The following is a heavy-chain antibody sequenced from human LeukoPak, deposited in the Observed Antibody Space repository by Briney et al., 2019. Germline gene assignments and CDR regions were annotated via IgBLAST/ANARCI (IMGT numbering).Heavy chain of an antibody. J-gene: IGHJ4*02. Sequence: TGGSLRLSCAASGFTFSSYAMSWVRQAPGKGLEWVSAISGSGGGTYYADSVKGRFTISRDNSKNTLYLQMNSLRAEDTAVYYCAKDLRSYPRGLIDYWGQGTLVTVSS. CDR2: ISGSGGGT. D-gene: IGHD1-26*01. CDR3: AKDLRSYPRGLIDY. CDR1: GFTFSSYA. V-gene: IGHV3-23*01.